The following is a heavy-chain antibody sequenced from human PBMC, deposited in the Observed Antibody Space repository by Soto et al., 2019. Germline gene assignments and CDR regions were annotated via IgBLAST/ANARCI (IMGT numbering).Heavy chain of an antibody. Sequence: ASVKVSCKASGGTFGSYAISWVRQAPGQGLEWMGGIIPIFGTANYAQKFQGRVTITADESTSTAYMELSSLRSEDTAVYYCARGILAAAVMWFDPWGQGTLVTVSS. J-gene: IGHJ5*02. CDR1: GGTFGSYA. CDR2: IIPIFGTA. D-gene: IGHD6-13*01. CDR3: ARGILAAAVMWFDP. V-gene: IGHV1-69*13.